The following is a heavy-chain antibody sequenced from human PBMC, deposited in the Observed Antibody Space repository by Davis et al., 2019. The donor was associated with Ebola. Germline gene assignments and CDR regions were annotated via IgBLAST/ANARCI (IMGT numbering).Heavy chain of an antibody. J-gene: IGHJ4*02. D-gene: IGHD3-16*01. CDR1: GFPFRSYW. CDR2: IKSDGSEQ. V-gene: IGHV3-7*03. CDR3: ARLRRGGYFDY. Sequence: GESLKISCAASGFPFRSYWMVWVRQAPGKGLEWVANIKSDGSEQYQVDSVKGRFTISSDNAKDLLYLQLNSLRAEDTAVYYCARLRRGGYFDYWGQGALVTVSS.